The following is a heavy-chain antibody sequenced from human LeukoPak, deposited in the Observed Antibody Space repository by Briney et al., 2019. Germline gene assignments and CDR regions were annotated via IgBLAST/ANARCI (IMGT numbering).Heavy chain of an antibody. CDR2: INPNSGGT. CDR1: GYTLTGYY. CDR3: ARSWVGGRGAFDI. D-gene: IGHD1-26*01. J-gene: IGHJ3*02. V-gene: IGHV1-2*02. Sequence: ASVKVSCKASGYTLTGYYMHWVRQAPGQGLEWMGWINPNSGGTNYAQKFQGRVTMTRDTSISTAYMELSRLRSDDTAVYYCARSWVGGRGAFDIWGQGTMVTVSS.